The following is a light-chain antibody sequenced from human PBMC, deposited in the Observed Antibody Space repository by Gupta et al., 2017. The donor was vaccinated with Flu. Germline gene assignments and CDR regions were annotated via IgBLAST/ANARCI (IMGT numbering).Light chain of an antibody. V-gene: IGKV1-39*01. CDR2: AAS. J-gene: IGKJ2*01. CDR1: RSIGSN. CDR3: QQSDNIPYT. Sequence: PSSLSASVGDRVTITCRASRSIGSNLNWYQQKPGRAPELLISAASSLQGGVPSRFSGSGSRTDFTLTVSRLQPEDVATYFCQQSDNIPYTFGQGTKVEIK.